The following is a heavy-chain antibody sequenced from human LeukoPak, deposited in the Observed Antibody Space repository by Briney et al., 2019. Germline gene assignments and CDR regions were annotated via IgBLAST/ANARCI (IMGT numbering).Heavy chain of an antibody. J-gene: IGHJ4*02. V-gene: IGHV4-59*11. CDR2: IYYSGST. D-gene: IGHD3-22*01. CDR1: VGSIRIHY. CDR3: ARVRGDYDSSGYYGYLDC. Sequence: PSETLSLTCTVSVGSIRIHYWSWIRQPPGKGLEWTGYIYYSGSTNYNPSLKSRVTISVDTSKNQFSLKLSSVNAADTAVYYCARVRGDYDSSGYYGYLDCWGQGALVSVCS.